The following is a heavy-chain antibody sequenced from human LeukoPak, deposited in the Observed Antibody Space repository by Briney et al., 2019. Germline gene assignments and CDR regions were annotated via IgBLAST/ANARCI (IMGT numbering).Heavy chain of an antibody. CDR1: GFIFSSYE. CDR2: IGSGGGTK. D-gene: IGHD6-19*01. Sequence: PGGSLRLSCAASGFIFSSYEMNWVRQAPGKGLEWVSYIGSGGGTKYYADSVKGRLTTSRDNSKNTLYLQMNSLRADDTALYYCAKERSGGWPFDYWGQGTLVTVSS. V-gene: IGHV3-48*03. J-gene: IGHJ4*02. CDR3: AKERSGGWPFDY.